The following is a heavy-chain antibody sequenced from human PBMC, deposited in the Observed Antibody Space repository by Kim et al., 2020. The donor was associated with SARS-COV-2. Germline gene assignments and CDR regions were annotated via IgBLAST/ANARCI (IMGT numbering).Heavy chain of an antibody. CDR1: GGSISSYY. D-gene: IGHD5-18*01. V-gene: IGHV4-59*13. CDR2: IYYSGST. CDR3: ARGFTAMVVGWFDP. J-gene: IGHJ5*02. Sequence: SETLSLTCTVSGGSISSYYWSWIRQPPGKGLEWIGYIYYSGSTNYNPSLKSRVTISVDTSKNQFSLKLSSVTAADTAVYYCARGFTAMVVGWFDPWGQGTLVTVSS.